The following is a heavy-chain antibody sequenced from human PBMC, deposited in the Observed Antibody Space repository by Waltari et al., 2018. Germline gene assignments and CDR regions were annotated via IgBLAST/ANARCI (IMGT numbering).Heavy chain of an antibody. Sequence: EVQLSESGGGLVQPGGSLRRSCAGSGINLSSYAKSWVRQAPGKGLEWVSTISGSAGSTYYADSVKGRFTISRDISKNTLFLQMNSLRAEDTALYSCAKDQYTSSRRGFDSWGQGTLVTVSS. CDR3: AKDQYTSSRRGFDS. D-gene: IGHD3-10*01. CDR1: GINLSSYA. V-gene: IGHV3-23*01. J-gene: IGHJ4*02. CDR2: ISGSAGST.